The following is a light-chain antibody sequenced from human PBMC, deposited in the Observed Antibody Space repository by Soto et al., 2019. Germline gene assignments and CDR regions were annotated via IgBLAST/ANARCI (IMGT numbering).Light chain of an antibody. CDR3: QQYGSSLFT. CDR2: GTS. Sequence: EIVLTQSPGTLSLSPGERATLSCRASQSVSSKYLAWYQQKPGQAPRVLIYGTSIRASGVPERFSGGGSGTAFTLTITRLEPEDFAVYYCQQYGSSLFTFGPGTKVDFK. J-gene: IGKJ3*01. V-gene: IGKV3-20*01. CDR1: QSVSSKY.